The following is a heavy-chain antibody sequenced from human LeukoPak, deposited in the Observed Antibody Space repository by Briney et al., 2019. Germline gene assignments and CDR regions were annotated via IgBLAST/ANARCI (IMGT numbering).Heavy chain of an antibody. D-gene: IGHD5-12*01. CDR2: IYYGGST. V-gene: IGHV4-39*01. CDR3: ARRAIVATIDY. CDR1: GFTFSSYA. Sequence: GSLRLSCAASGFTFSSYAMSWVRQPPGKGLEWIGSIYYGGSTFYNPSLKSRVTISADTSNNHFSLKLSSVTAADTAVYYCARRAIVATIDYWGQGTLVTVSS. J-gene: IGHJ4*02.